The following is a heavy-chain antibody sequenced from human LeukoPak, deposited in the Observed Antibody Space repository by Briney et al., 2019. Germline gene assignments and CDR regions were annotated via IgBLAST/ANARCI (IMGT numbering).Heavy chain of an antibody. Sequence: ASVTVSCKASGYIFTSYGISWVRQAPGQGLEWMGWIGAYNGNANYALKFQGRVTMTTDTSTSTAYMDMRSLRSDDTAVYYCVRDHEGIAAAGTGYYYYYMDVWGKGTTVTVSS. CDR2: IGAYNGNA. J-gene: IGHJ6*03. V-gene: IGHV1-18*01. CDR3: VRDHEGIAAAGTGYYYYYMDV. D-gene: IGHD6-13*01. CDR1: GYIFTSYG.